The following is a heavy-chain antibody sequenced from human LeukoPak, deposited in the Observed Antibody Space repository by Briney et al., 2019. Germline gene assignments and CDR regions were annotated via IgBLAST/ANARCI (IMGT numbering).Heavy chain of an antibody. CDR1: GYTFTGYY. CDR2: INPNSGGT. CDR3: ARRLYDFSSVYWDFDY. V-gene: IGHV1-2*02. D-gene: IGHD3-3*01. J-gene: IGHJ4*02. Sequence: ASVKVSCKASGYTFTGYYMHWVRQAPGQGLEWMGWINPNSGGTNYAQKFQGRVTMTRDTSISTAYMELSRLRSDDTAVYYCARRLYDFSSVYWDFDYWGQGTLVTVSS.